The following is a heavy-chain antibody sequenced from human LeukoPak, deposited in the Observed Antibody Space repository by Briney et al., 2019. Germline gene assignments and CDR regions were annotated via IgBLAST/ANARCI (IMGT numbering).Heavy chain of an antibody. CDR3: AREHIVVVTAISFDY. D-gene: IGHD2-21*02. Sequence: PSDTLSLTCSVSADSISGSSYYWGWIRQPPGKGLEWIGSIYYSGSTYYNPSLKSRVTISVDTSKNQFSLKLSSVTAADTAVYYCAREHIVVVTAISFDYWGQGTLVTVSS. V-gene: IGHV4-39*07. CDR2: IYYSGST. J-gene: IGHJ4*02. CDR1: ADSISGSSYY.